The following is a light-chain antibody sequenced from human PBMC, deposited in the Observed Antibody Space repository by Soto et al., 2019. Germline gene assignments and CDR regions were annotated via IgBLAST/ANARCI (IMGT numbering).Light chain of an antibody. V-gene: IGLV2-14*01. CDR1: SSDVGGHTY. CDR2: EVS. CDR3: NSYTSTRTLV. Sequence: QSALAQPASVSGSPGQSITISCTGTSSDVGGHTYVSWYQQHPGKAPKLMIYEVSNRPSGVSSRFSGSKSGNTASLTISGLQAEDEADYYCNSYTSTRTLVFGGGTKLTVL. J-gene: IGLJ2*01.